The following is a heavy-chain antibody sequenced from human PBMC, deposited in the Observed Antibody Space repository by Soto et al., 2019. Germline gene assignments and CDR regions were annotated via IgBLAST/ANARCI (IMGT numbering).Heavy chain of an antibody. CDR2: INSDGSST. V-gene: IGHV3-74*01. J-gene: IGHJ5*02. CDR1: GFTFSSYW. D-gene: IGHD3-10*01. CDR3: ARDPVLLWFGESNNWLDP. Sequence: PGGSLRLSCAAPGFTFSSYWMHWVRQAPGKGLVWVSRINSDGSSTSYADSVKGRFTISRDNAKNTLYLQMNSLRAEDTAVYYCARDPVLLWFGESNNWLDPWGQGTLVTVSS.